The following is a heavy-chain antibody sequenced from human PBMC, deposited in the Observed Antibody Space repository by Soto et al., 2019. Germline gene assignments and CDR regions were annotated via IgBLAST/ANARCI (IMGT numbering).Heavy chain of an antibody. J-gene: IGHJ4*02. Sequence: QVQLQEWGPGLVKPSETPALTCIVSRGSINNYFWKWIRQRPGGGLQWIGYISHSGTTNYNASLTSRVTISVDTSANQFSLRVRSVTGADTAVYYCARSRGLGEVSPYFDHRGQGARVTVSS. CDR3: ARSRGLGEVSPYFDH. CDR1: RGSINNYF. V-gene: IGHV4-59*01. D-gene: IGHD3-16*01. CDR2: ISHSGTT.